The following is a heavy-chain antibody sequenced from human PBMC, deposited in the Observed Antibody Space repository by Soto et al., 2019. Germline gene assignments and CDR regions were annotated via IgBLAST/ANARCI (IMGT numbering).Heavy chain of an antibody. CDR1: GASISRPGFH. CDR2: IYDAGTT. CDR3: ARRGSGHIFDY. D-gene: IGHD3-10*01. J-gene: IGHJ4*01. Sequence: SDTLSLTCAVPGASISRPGFHWGWISKPPGQGLEWIGSIYDAGTTFYNSSLKCRVPIHAAPSKTHFYLQLCSVTAPDPALYPCARRGSGHIFDYCG. V-gene: IGHV4-39*02.